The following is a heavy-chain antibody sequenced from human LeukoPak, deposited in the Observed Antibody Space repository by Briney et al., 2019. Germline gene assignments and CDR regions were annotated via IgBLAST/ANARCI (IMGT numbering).Heavy chain of an antibody. Sequence: GGSLRLSCAASGFTFSSYAMHWVRQAPGKGLEWVAVISYDGSNKYYADSVKGRFTISRDNSKNTLYLQMNSLRSEDTAVYYCARDADSGSGYRGYFVYWGQGTLVTVSS. CDR2: ISYDGSNK. D-gene: IGHD6-13*01. V-gene: IGHV3-30*04. J-gene: IGHJ4*02. CDR1: GFTFSSYA. CDR3: ARDADSGSGYRGYFVY.